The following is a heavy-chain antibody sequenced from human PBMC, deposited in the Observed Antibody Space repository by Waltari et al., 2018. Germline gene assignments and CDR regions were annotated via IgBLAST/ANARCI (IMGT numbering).Heavy chain of an antibody. V-gene: IGHV3-7*01. Sequence: EVQLVESGGGLVQPGGSLRLPCLASGFTFSSYWRNWVRQAPGKGREWVANIKQDGSGKYFVDSVKGRFTISRDNAKNSLFLQMNSLRAEDTAVYYCATSRTVDYWGQGTLVTVSS. CDR1: GFTFSSYW. CDR3: ATSRTVDY. J-gene: IGHJ4*02. CDR2: IKQDGSGK. D-gene: IGHD2-2*01.